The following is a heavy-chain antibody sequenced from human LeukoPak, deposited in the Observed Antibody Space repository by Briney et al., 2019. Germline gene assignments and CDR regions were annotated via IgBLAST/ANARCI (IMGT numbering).Heavy chain of an antibody. Sequence: GGSLRLSCAASGFTFSTFAMIWVRQPPGKGLVWVSRISSDGSRVTYADSVKGRFTISRDNAKNTLYLQMNSLRAEDTAVYYCARLPLLPNGAEYYFDSWGQGTLVTVSS. CDR2: ISSDGSRV. D-gene: IGHD2-15*01. V-gene: IGHV3-74*01. CDR1: GFTFSTFA. J-gene: IGHJ4*02. CDR3: ARLPLLPNGAEYYFDS.